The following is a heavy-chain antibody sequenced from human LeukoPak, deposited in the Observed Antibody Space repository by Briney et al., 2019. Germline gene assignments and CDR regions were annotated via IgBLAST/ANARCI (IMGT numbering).Heavy chain of an antibody. CDR2: ISWNSGSI. Sequence: LGGSLRLSCAASGFTFDDYAMHWVRQAPGKGLEWVSGISWNSGSIGCADSVKGRFTISRDNAKNSLYLQMNSLRAEDTALYYCAKSVDYNWNYWFDPWGQGTLVTVSS. V-gene: IGHV3-9*01. D-gene: IGHD1-7*01. CDR3: AKSVDYNWNYWFDP. CDR1: GFTFDDYA. J-gene: IGHJ5*02.